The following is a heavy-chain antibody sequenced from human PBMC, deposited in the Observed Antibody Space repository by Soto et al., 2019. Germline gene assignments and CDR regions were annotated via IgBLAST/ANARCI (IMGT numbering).Heavy chain of an antibody. D-gene: IGHD2-15*01. V-gene: IGHV3-74*01. CDR2: IDSDGSGT. CDR3: ARDVDLQSFDY. CDR1: EFTFSNYQ. J-gene: IGHJ4*02. Sequence: EAQLVQSGGGLVQPGGSLRLSCVASEFTFSNYQMHWVRQAPGKGLVWVSRIDSDGSGTRYADSVKGRFIISRDNAKKTLNLQMSSLRAEDTAVYYCARDVDLQSFDYWGQGTMVTDSS.